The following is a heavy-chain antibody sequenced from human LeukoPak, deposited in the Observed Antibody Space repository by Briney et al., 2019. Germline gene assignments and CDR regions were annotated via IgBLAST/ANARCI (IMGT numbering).Heavy chain of an antibody. Sequence: GGSLRLSCAASGFTFSSYGISWVRQAPGKGLEWVSGISGSGGSTYYADSVKGRFTISRDNSKNTLYLQMSSLRAEDTAVYFCAKKSRCSGGGSCYYSPLGYWGQGTLVTVSS. J-gene: IGHJ4*02. CDR2: ISGSGGST. D-gene: IGHD2-15*01. CDR1: GFTFSSYG. CDR3: AKKSRCSGGGSCYYSPLGY. V-gene: IGHV3-23*01.